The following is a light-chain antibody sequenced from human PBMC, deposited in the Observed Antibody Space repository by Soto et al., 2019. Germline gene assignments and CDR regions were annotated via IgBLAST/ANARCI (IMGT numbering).Light chain of an antibody. CDR3: QQYNNYSAYT. CDR2: DAS. CDR1: QSISSW. J-gene: IGKJ2*01. Sequence: DIQMTQSPSTLSASVGDRVTITCRASQSISSWLAWYQQKPGKAPKLLIYDASSLESGVPSRFSGSGSGTEFSLTNSSLQPDDFATYYCQQYNNYSAYTFGQGTNLEIK. V-gene: IGKV1-5*01.